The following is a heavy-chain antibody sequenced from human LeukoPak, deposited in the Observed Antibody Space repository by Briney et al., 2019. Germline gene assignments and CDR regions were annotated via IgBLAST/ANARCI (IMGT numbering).Heavy chain of an antibody. J-gene: IGHJ4*02. D-gene: IGHD3-9*01. CDR1: GYSFATHW. Sequence: GESLKISCRGSGYSFATHWIGWVRQLPGKGLEWMGIIYPGDSDIRYSPSFQGQVTISADKSISTAYLQWSSLKASDTAMYYCARDYDILTGYSTGFDYWGQGTLVTVSS. CDR3: ARDYDILTGYSTGFDY. CDR2: IYPGDSDI. V-gene: IGHV5-51*01.